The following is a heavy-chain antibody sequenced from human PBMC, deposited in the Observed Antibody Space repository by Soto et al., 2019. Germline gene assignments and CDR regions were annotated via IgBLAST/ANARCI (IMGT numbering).Heavy chain of an antibody. CDR3: AKDHLGYCSCGSCYVPMISGGDYYYYMDV. V-gene: IGHV3-30*18. D-gene: IGHD2-15*01. CDR1: GFTFSSYG. Sequence: GGSLRLSCAASGFTFSSYGMHWVRQAPGKGLEWVAVISYDGSNKYYADSVKGRFTISRDNSKNTLYLQMNSLRAEDTAVYYCAKDHLGYCSCGSCYVPMISGGDYYYYMDVWGKGTTVTVSS. J-gene: IGHJ6*03. CDR2: ISYDGSNK.